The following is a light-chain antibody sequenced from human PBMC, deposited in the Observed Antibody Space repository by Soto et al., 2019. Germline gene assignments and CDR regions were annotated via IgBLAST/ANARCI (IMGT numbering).Light chain of an antibody. CDR1: SSDVGGYKY. CDR3: SSYGGTNNVV. CDR2: EVT. J-gene: IGLJ2*01. V-gene: IGLV2-8*01. Sequence: QSVLTQPSSASGSPGQSVTISCTGTSSDVGGYKYVSWYQHNPGKAPKVVIYEVTKRPSGVPDRFSGSQSGNTASLTVSGLQAEDEADYYFSSYGGTNNVVFGGGTKLTVL.